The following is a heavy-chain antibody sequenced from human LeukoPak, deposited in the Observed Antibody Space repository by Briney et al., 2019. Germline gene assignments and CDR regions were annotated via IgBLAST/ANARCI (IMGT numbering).Heavy chain of an antibody. D-gene: IGHD7-27*01. CDR3: ARDLSGDWYFDL. CDR1: GFTFSIYA. J-gene: IGHJ2*01. V-gene: IGHV3-23*01. Sequence: GGSPRLSCAASGFTFSIYAMNWVRQAPGKGLEWVSVISGRGEHTYYADSVKGRFTISRDNSNNTLYLQMNSLRAEDAAVYYCARDLSGDWYFDLWGRGTLVTVSS. CDR2: ISGRGEHT.